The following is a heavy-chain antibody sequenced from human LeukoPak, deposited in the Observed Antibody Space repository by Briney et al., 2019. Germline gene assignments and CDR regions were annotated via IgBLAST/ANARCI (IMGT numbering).Heavy chain of an antibody. Sequence: KPSETLSLTCTVSGASISSYYWSWIRQPPGKGLEWIGYLYNTRNTYYNPSLKSRVTISVDTSKNQFSLKLTSVTAADTAVYFCARGGYYGSGNDFRFDPWGQGTLVTVSS. CDR3: ARGGYYGSGNDFRFDP. J-gene: IGHJ5*02. V-gene: IGHV4-59*01. CDR1: GASISSYY. D-gene: IGHD3-10*01. CDR2: LYNTRNT.